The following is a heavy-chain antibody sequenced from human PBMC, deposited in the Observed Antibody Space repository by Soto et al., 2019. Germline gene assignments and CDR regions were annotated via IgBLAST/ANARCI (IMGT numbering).Heavy chain of an antibody. J-gene: IGHJ4*02. CDR3: ARDQGTTDFDY. CDR2: ISSSSSYI. CDR1: GFTFSSYS. D-gene: IGHD1-1*01. V-gene: IGHV3-21*01. Sequence: PGGSLRLSCAASGFTFSSYSMNWVRQAPGKGLEWVSSISSSSSYIYYADSVKGRSTISRDNAKNSLYLQMNSLRAEDTAVYYCARDQGTTDFDYWGQGTLVTVSS.